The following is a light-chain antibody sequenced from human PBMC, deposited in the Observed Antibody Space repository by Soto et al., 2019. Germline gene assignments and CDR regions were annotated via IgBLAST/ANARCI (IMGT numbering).Light chain of an antibody. J-gene: IGLJ1*01. CDR1: SRDVGAYDY. CDR3: CSYADGSIYF. CDR2: YVD. Sequence: QSALTQPASVSGSPGQSITISCTGTSRDVGAYDYVSWYLQYPDKAPQLLIYYVDHRPSGVSSRFSGSKSGNTASLTISGLHAEAEGDYYCCSYADGSIYFFGTGTKLTVL. V-gene: IGLV2-14*03.